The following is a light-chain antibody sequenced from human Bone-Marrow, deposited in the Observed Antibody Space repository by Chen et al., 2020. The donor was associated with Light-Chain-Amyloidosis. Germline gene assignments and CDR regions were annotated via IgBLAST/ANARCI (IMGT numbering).Light chain of an antibody. CDR2: RDT. Sequence: SYELTQPPSVSVSPGQTARITCSGDDLPTKYAYWYQQKPGQAPVLVIHRDTERPSGSSERFSGSSSGTTATLTSSGVQAEDEADYHCQSADSSGTYEVIFGGGTKLTV. J-gene: IGLJ2*01. CDR1: DLPTKY. V-gene: IGLV3-25*03. CDR3: QSADSSGTYEVI.